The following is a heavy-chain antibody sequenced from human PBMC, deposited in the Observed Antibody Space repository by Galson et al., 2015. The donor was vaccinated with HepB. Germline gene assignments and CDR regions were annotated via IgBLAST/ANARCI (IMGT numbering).Heavy chain of an antibody. Sequence: SLRLSCAASGFTFSSYAMSWVRQAPGKGLEWVSAISGSGGSTYYADSVKGRFTISRDNSKNTLYLQMNSLRAEDTAVYYCAKDYYDSSGYSGVLDYWGQGTLVTASS. V-gene: IGHV3-23*01. CDR1: GFTFSSYA. D-gene: IGHD3-22*01. CDR3: AKDYYDSSGYSGVLDY. J-gene: IGHJ4*02. CDR2: ISGSGGST.